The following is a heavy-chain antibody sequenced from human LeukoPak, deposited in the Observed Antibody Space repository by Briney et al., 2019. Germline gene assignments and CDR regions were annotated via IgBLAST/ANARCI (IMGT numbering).Heavy chain of an antibody. CDR1: GYTFTNYG. Sequence: ASVKVSCKASGYTFTNYGISWVRPAPGQGLEWMGWISTYNGNTNYAQKLQGRVTMTTDTSTSTAYLELRSLISDDTAVYYCARDGVPAYNWFDPWGQGTLVTVSS. V-gene: IGHV1-18*01. CDR3: ARDGVPAYNWFDP. CDR2: ISTYNGNT. D-gene: IGHD2-2*01. J-gene: IGHJ5*02.